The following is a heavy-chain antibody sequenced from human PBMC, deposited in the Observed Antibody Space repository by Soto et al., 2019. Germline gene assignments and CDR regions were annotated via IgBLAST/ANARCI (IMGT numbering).Heavy chain of an antibody. J-gene: IGHJ4*02. CDR1: GASVTSGDFY. CDR2: VYYNESA. D-gene: IGHD3-10*01. Sequence: QVQLQEPGPRLVSPSETLSLTCTVSGASVTSGDFYWSWIRQPPGKGLEWIGYVYYNESAYYNPSLKSRTRVSVDPSKNHFPLELSSVTAADTAVYYCAALLAGGWGQGSLVTVSS. CDR3: AALLAGG. V-gene: IGHV4-30-4*01.